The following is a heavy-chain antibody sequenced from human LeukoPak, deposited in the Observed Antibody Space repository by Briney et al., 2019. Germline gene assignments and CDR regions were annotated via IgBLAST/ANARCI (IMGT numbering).Heavy chain of an antibody. CDR1: GYTFTGYY. D-gene: IGHD5-24*01. J-gene: IGHJ4*02. Sequence: ASVKVSXKASGYTFTGYYMHWVRQAPGQGLEWIGWINPNSGGTNYAQKFQGRVTMTRDTSTSTAYMELSRLRSDDTAVYYCAKKGWLQFRFDYWGQGTLVTVSS. CDR3: AKKGWLQFRFDY. V-gene: IGHV1-2*02. CDR2: INPNSGGT.